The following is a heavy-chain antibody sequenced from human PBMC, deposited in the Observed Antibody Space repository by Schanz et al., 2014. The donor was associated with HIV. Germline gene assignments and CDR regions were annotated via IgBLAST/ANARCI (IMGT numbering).Heavy chain of an antibody. CDR2: IWYDGSNK. V-gene: IGHV3-33*08. CDR1: GFTFNNYA. CDR3: ASTVYPYTGSSDYYYGMDV. D-gene: IGHD6-6*01. J-gene: IGHJ6*02. Sequence: QVQLVESGGGVVQPGRSLRLSCAVSGFTFNNYAMSWVRQAPGKGLEWVAVIWYDGSNKYYADSVKGRFTISRDNSKKALYLQMNSLRVEDTAVYYCASTVYPYTGSSDYYYGMDVWGQGTTVTVSS.